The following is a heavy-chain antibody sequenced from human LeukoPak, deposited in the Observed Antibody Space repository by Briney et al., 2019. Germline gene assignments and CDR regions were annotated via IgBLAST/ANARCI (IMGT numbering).Heavy chain of an antibody. Sequence: PGGSLRLSCAASGFTFSSSGMHWVRQAPGKGLEWVAFIRYDGSNKYYADSVKGRFTISRDNSKNTLYLQMKSLRAEHTAVYYCARTRGIVVVPAARFDYWGQGTLVTVS. V-gene: IGHV3-30*02. CDR1: GFTFSSSG. CDR3: ARTRGIVVVPAARFDY. CDR2: IRYDGSNK. J-gene: IGHJ4*02. D-gene: IGHD2-2*01.